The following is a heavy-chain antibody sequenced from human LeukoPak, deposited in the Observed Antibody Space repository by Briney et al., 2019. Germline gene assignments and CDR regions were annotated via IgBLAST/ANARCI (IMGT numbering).Heavy chain of an antibody. Sequence: EPGGSLRLSCAASGFTFSSCWMSWVRQAPGKGLEWVANIKQDGSEKYYVDSVKGRFTISRDNAKNSLYLQMNSLRAEDTAVYYCARQGARSWYFDLWGRGTLVTVSS. D-gene: IGHD6-6*01. CDR3: ARQGARSWYFDL. V-gene: IGHV3-7*01. CDR1: GFTFSSCW. J-gene: IGHJ2*01. CDR2: IKQDGSEK.